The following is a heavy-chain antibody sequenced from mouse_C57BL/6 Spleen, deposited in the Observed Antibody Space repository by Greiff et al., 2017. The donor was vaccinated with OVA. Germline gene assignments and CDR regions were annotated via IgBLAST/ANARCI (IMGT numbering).Heavy chain of an antibody. V-gene: IGHV1-69*01. J-gene: IGHJ3*01. CDR3: ARGTGTDPFAY. CDR1: GYTFTSYW. D-gene: IGHD4-1*01. Sequence: QVQLQQPGAELVMPGASVKLSCKASGYTFTSYWMHWVKQRPGQGLEWIGEIDPSDSYTNYNQKFKGKSTLTVDKSSSTAYMQLSSLTSEDAAVYYCARGTGTDPFAYWGQGTLVTVSA. CDR2: IDPSDSYT.